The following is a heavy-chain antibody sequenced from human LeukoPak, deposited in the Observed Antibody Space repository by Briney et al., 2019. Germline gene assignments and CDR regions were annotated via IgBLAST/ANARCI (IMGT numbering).Heavy chain of an antibody. D-gene: IGHD2-2*01. CDR1: GYIFTSYD. J-gene: IGHJ6*02. V-gene: IGHV1-8*01. Sequence: ASVKVSCKASGYIFTSYDINWVRQATGQGLEWMGWMNPNSGNTGYAQKFQGRVTMTRNTSISTAYMELSSLRSEDTAVYYCARGYCSSTSCYAVLYYYYGMDVWGQGTTVTVSS. CDR3: ARGYCSSTSCYAVLYYYYGMDV. CDR2: MNPNSGNT.